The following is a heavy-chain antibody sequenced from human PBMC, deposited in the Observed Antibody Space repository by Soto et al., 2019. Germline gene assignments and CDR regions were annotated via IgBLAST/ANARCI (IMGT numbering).Heavy chain of an antibody. CDR1: GFTFSSYA. V-gene: IGHV3-30-3*01. Sequence: QVQLVESGGGVVQPGRSLRLSCAASGFTFSSYAMHWVRQAPGKGLEWVAVISYDGSNKYYADSVKGRFTISRDNSKNTLYLQMNSLRAEDTAVYYCARDLVGATNPGGYWGQGTLVTVSS. CDR2: ISYDGSNK. CDR3: ARDLVGATNPGGY. D-gene: IGHD1-26*01. J-gene: IGHJ4*02.